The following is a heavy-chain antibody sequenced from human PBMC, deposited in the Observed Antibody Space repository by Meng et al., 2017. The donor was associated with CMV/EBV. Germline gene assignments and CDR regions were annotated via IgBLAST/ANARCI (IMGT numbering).Heavy chain of an antibody. V-gene: IGHV3-48*03. CDR2: ISSSGSTI. CDR1: GFTFSSYE. CDR3: ARGDRIVVVPAAIQKVTYYYYYGMDV. Sequence: GGSLRLSCAASGFTFSSYEMNWVRQAPGKGLEGVSYISSSGSTIYYADTVKGRFTISRDNAKNSLYLQMNSLRAEDTAVYYCARGDRIVVVPAAIQKVTYYYYYGMDVWGQGTTVTVSS. D-gene: IGHD2-2*02. J-gene: IGHJ6*02.